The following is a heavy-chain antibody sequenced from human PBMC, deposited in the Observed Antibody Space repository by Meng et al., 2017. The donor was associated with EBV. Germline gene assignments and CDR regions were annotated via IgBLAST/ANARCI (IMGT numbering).Heavy chain of an antibody. CDR3: ARAEIAAAGRLDY. V-gene: IGHV1-69*06. CDR1: GGVFSSYA. J-gene: IGHJ4*02. Sequence: QVAMVQFGAEVKKPGFSVKVSCKASGGVFSSYAISWVRHAPGQGLEWMGGIIPIFGTANYEQKFQGRVTITADKSTSTAYMELSSLRSEETAVYYCARAEIAAAGRLDYWGQGTLVTVSS. D-gene: IGHD6-13*01. CDR2: IIPIFGTA.